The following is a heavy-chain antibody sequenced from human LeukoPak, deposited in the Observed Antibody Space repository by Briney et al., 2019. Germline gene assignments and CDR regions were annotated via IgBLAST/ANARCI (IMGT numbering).Heavy chain of an antibody. CDR2: ISSSSSYT. D-gene: IGHD2-2*01. CDR1: GFTFSSYS. Sequence: TGGSLRLSCAASGFTFSSYSMNWVRQAPGKGLEWVSSISSSSSYTYYADSVKGRFTISRDNAKNSLYLQMNSLRAEDTAVYYCARVLARVPAAKFAFDIWGQGTMVTVSS. V-gene: IGHV3-21*01. J-gene: IGHJ3*02. CDR3: ARVLARVPAAKFAFDI.